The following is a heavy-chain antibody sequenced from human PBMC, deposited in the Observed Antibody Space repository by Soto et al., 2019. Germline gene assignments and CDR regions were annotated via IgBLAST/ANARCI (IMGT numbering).Heavy chain of an antibody. CDR2: IYYSGST. Sequence: QLQLQESGPGLVKPSETLSLTCTVSGGSISSSSYYWGWIRQPPGKGLEWIGSIYYSGSTYYNPSLKSRVTISVDTSKNQFSLKLSSVTAADTAVYYCARLGSSSLNFDYWGQGTLVTVSS. CDR1: GGSISSSSYY. V-gene: IGHV4-39*01. CDR3: ARLGSSSLNFDY. J-gene: IGHJ4*02. D-gene: IGHD6-6*01.